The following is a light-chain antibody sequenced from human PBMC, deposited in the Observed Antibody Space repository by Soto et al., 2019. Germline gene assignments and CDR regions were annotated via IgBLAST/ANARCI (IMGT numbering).Light chain of an antibody. V-gene: IGKV3-15*01. Sequence: EIGMTQSPATLSVTPGERATLSCRASQSVSSNLAWYQQKPGQAPRLLIYGASTRATGIPARFSGSGSGTEFTLTISSLQSEDFAVYYCQQYNNWQTFGQGTKVDI. CDR1: QSVSSN. J-gene: IGKJ1*01. CDR2: GAS. CDR3: QQYNNWQT.